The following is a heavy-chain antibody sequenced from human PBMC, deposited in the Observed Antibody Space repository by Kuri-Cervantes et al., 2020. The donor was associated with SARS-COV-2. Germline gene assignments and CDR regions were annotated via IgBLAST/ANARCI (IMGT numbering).Heavy chain of an antibody. Sequence: ESLKISCTVSGGSLSTYYWSWIWQPPGKGLEWIGSIFDSGSTNDNPSLKSRVTISVDTSKNQFSLKLSSVTAADTAVYYCARWATGGFDYWGQGTLVTVSS. CDR2: IFDSGST. CDR3: ARWATGGFDY. CDR1: GGSLSTYY. V-gene: IGHV4-59*08. D-gene: IGHD5-12*01. J-gene: IGHJ4*02.